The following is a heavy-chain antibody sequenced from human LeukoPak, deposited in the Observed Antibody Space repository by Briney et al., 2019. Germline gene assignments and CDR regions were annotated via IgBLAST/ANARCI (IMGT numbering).Heavy chain of an antibody. CDR1: GYSIMGTFY. D-gene: IGHD3-10*01. CDR2: VYHSGST. CDR3: ARVSESEHGDNSRAIYFKD. J-gene: IGHJ4*02. Sequence: SETLSLTCGVSGYSIMGTFYWGCIRQPPGKVLEWITIVYHSGSTYSNPSLRSRVTISVDTAKNHFYLQLSSVTAEDTAVYYCARVSESEHGDNSRAIYFKDCGQGTVVTVSS. V-gene: IGHV4-38-2*01.